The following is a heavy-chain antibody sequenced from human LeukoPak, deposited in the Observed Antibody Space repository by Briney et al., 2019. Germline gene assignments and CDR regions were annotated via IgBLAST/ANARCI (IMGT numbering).Heavy chain of an antibody. Sequence: GGSLRLSCAASGFTFSSYSMNWFRQAPGKGLEWVSYISSSSTIYYADSVKGRFTISRDNAKNSLYLQMNRLRAEDTAVYYCARGAVGATDYWGQGTLVTVSS. V-gene: IGHV3-48*01. CDR2: ISSSSTI. CDR3: ARGAVGATDY. D-gene: IGHD1-26*01. CDR1: GFTFSSYS. J-gene: IGHJ4*02.